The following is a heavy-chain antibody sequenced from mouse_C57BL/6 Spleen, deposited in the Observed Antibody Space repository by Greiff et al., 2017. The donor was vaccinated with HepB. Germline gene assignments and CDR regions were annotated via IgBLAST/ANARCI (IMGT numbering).Heavy chain of an antibody. CDR1: GFTFSDYG. J-gene: IGHJ1*03. Sequence: EVQLKESGGGLVKPGGSLKLSCAASGFTFSDYGMHWVRQAPEKGLEWVAYISSGSSTIYYADTVKGRFTISRDNAKNTLFLQMTSLRSEDTAMYYCARAYGNYWYFDVWGTGTTVTVSS. V-gene: IGHV5-17*01. D-gene: IGHD2-1*01. CDR3: ARAYGNYWYFDV. CDR2: ISSGSSTI.